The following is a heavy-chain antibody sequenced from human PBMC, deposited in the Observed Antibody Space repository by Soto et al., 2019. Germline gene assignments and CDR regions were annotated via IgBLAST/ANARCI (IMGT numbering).Heavy chain of an antibody. V-gene: IGHV1-69*02. D-gene: IGHD2-15*01. Sequence: QVQLVQSGAEVKKPGSSVKVSCKASGGTFSSYTISWVRQAPGQGLEWMGRIIPILGIANYAQKFQGRVTITADKSTSTAYMELSSLRSEVTAVYYCARGAAVVVVAATPYYFDYWGQGTLVTVSS. CDR1: GGTFSSYT. CDR2: IIPILGIA. CDR3: ARGAAVVVVAATPYYFDY. J-gene: IGHJ4*02.